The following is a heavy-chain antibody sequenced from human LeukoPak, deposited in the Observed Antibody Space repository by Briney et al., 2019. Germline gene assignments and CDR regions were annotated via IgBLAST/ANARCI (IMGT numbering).Heavy chain of an antibody. CDR1: GGSITSYY. CDR3: ARDAYYYDSSGQPGFDI. CDR2: IYYTGST. D-gene: IGHD3-22*01. V-gene: IGHV4-59*01. J-gene: IGHJ3*02. Sequence: SETLSLTCTFSGGSITSYYWSWIRQPPGKGLEWIGYIYYTGSTNYNPSLKSRVTISVDTSKNQFSLKLSSVTAADTAVYYCARDAYYYDSSGQPGFDIWGQGTMVTVSS.